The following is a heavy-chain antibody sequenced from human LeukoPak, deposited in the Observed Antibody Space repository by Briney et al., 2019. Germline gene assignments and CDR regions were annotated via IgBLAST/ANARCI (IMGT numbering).Heavy chain of an antibody. D-gene: IGHD2-15*01. J-gene: IGHJ4*02. CDR2: INPSGGST. CDR3: ARVGDIVVVVAAPYYFDY. V-gene: IGHV1-46*01. Sequence: ASVKVSCKASGYTFTGYYMHWVRQAPGQGLEWMGIINPSGGSTSYAQKFQGRVTMTRDTSTSTVYMELSSLRSEDTAVYYCARVGDIVVVVAAPYYFDYWGREPWSPSPQ. CDR1: GYTFTGYY.